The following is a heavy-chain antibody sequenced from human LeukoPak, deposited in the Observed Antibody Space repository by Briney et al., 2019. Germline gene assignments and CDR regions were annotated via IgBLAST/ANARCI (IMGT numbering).Heavy chain of an antibody. V-gene: IGHV4-39*07. CDR1: GGSISTSNYY. CDR2: IFYSGST. D-gene: IGHD1-26*01. Sequence: SETLSLTCTVSGGSISTSNYYWGWIRQPPGKGLEWIGNIFYSGSTYYSPSLKSRVTISLDTSRNQFSLKLSSVTAADTAVYYCARFLVGATLYYFDYWGQGTLVTVSS. J-gene: IGHJ4*02. CDR3: ARFLVGATLYYFDY.